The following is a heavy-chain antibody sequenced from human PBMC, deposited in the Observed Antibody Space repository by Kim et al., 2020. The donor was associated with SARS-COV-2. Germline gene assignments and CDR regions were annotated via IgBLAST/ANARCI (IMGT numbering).Heavy chain of an antibody. CDR3: ARAYSSGWAYFDY. V-gene: IGHV3-21*01. Sequence: YADAVKGRLTTSRDNDKNSLYLQMNSLRAEDTAVYYCARAYSSGWAYFDYWGQGTLVTVSS. J-gene: IGHJ4*02. D-gene: IGHD6-19*01.